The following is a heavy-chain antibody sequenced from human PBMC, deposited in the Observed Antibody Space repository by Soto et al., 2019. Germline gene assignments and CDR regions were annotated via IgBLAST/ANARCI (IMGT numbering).Heavy chain of an antibody. CDR1: GGTFSSYA. Sequence: SVKVSCKASGGTFSSYAISWVRQAPGQGLEWMGGIIPIFGTANYAQKFQGRVTITADKSTSTAYMEPSSLRSEDTAVYYCARVYYGSGSHHWYYGMDVWGQGTTVTVSS. J-gene: IGHJ6*02. CDR2: IIPIFGTA. D-gene: IGHD3-10*01. CDR3: ARVYYGSGSHHWYYGMDV. V-gene: IGHV1-69*06.